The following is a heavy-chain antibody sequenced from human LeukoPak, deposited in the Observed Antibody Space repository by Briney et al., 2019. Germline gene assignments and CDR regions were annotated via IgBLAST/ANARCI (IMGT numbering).Heavy chain of an antibody. Sequence: PGGSLRLSCAASGFTFSSYSMSWVRQAPGKGLEWVSAISGSGGSTYYADSVKGRFTISRDNSKNTLYLQMNSLRAEDTAVYYCAKVGLSNNPPYYFDYWGQGTLVTVSS. J-gene: IGHJ4*02. V-gene: IGHV3-23*01. CDR2: ISGSGGST. D-gene: IGHD4-11*01. CDR3: AKVGLSNNPPYYFDY. CDR1: GFTFSSYS.